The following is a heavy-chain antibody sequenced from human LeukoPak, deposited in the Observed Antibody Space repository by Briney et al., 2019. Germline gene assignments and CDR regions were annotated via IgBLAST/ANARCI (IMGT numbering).Heavy chain of an antibody. D-gene: IGHD7-27*01. CDR2: MSPNSGNT. J-gene: IGHJ4*02. V-gene: IGHV1-8*01. CDR1: GYTFTSYD. Sequence: ASVTVSCKASGYTFTSYDINWVRQAPGQGLEWMGWMSPNSGNTGYAQKFQGRVTMTRNTFINTAYMELSSLRSEDTAVYYCARGPPNWGFDYWGPGTLVTVSS. CDR3: ARGPPNWGFDY.